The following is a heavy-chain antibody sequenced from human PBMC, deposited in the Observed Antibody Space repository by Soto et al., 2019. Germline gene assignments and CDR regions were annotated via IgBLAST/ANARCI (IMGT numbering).Heavy chain of an antibody. CDR2: INHSGST. J-gene: IGHJ6*02. CDR3: AKGRKRGYGWGDYYYYGMDV. CDR1: GGSFSGYY. V-gene: IGHV4-34*01. D-gene: IGHD5-12*01. Sequence: KPSETLSLTCAVYGGSFSGYYWSWIRQPPGKGLEWIGEINHSGSTNYNPSLKSRVTISVDTSKNQFSLKLSSVTAADTAVYYCAKGRKRGYGWGDYYYYGMDVWGQGTTVTVSS.